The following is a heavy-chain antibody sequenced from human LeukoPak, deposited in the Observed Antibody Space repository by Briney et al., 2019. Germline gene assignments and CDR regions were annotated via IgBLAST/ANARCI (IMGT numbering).Heavy chain of an antibody. J-gene: IGHJ4*02. D-gene: IGHD5-18*01. Sequence: GGSLRLSCAAPGFSLSGYWMTWVRQAPGKGLEWVARLHADGVEQNYVDSVTGRFTMSRDNAKNSLDLQMNSLRVEDTAVYYCARGGYSFDYLGQGTLVAVSS. CDR3: ARGGYSFDY. CDR2: LHADGVEQ. V-gene: IGHV3-7*01. CDR1: GFSLSGYW.